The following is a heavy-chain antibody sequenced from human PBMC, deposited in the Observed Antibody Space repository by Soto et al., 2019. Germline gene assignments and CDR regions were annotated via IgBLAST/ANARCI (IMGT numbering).Heavy chain of an antibody. CDR3: ARDWVDTAIQGHYYYYYGMDV. V-gene: IGHV1-2*02. CDR2: INPNSGGT. J-gene: IGHJ6*02. Sequence: VASVKVSCKASGYTFTGYYMHWVRQAPGQGLEWMGWINPNSGGTNYAQKFQGRVTMTRDTSISTAYMELSGLRSDDTAVYYCARDWVDTAIQGHYYYYYGMDVWGQGTTVTVSS. D-gene: IGHD5-18*01. CDR1: GYTFTGYY.